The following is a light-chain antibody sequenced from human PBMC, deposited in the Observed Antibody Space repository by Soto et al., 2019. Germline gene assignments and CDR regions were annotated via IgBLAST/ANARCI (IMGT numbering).Light chain of an antibody. V-gene: IGKV1-39*01. CDR2: AAS. CDR3: LQSSCTPT. CDR1: QSISSY. J-gene: IGKJ2*01. Sequence: DIQMTQSPSSLSASVGDRVTITCRASQSISSYLNWYQQKPGKAPKLLIYAASILQSVVPSRFSGSGSGTDFALTISSLQPDDFATYYCLQSSCTPTFGQGTKLEIK.